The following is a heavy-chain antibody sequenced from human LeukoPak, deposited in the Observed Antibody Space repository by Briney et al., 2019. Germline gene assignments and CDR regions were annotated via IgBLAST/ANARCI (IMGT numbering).Heavy chain of an antibody. V-gene: IGHV1-8*01. CDR3: ARAITNPNIAVAGTSKKVNWFDP. D-gene: IGHD6-19*01. Sequence: GASVTVSCTASGYTFTSYDINWVRQATGQGLEWMGWMNPNSGNTGYAQKFQGRVTMTRNTSISTAYMELSSLRSEDTAVYYCARAITNPNIAVAGTSKKVNWFDPWGQGTLVTVSS. CDR2: MNPNSGNT. J-gene: IGHJ5*02. CDR1: GYTFTSYD.